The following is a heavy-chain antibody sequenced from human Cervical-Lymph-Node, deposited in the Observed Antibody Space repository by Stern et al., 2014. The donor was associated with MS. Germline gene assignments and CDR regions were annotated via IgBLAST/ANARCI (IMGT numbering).Heavy chain of an antibody. CDR2: ISWNSGTI. J-gene: IGHJ3*01. Sequence: EVQLVESGGGLVQPGRTLRLSCAASGFTFDDYAMHWVRQAPGKGLEWVSGISWNSGTIDYADSVKGRFTISRDNAKNSLLLCKRHSSGWFILVPWRFYVWGQGTLVTVSS. V-gene: IGHV3-9*01. CDR3: FYV. CDR1: GFTFDDYA. D-gene: IGHD6-19*01.